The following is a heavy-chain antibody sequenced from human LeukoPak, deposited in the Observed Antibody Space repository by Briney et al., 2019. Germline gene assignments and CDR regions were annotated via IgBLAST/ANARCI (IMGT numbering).Heavy chain of an antibody. CDR3: ARSYYYYYHMDV. Sequence: ASVKVSCKVSGYTFTDYYMHWVQQAPGQGLEWMGWINPHTDGTKSAQNFQGRVTMTRDTSISTAYMELSRLTSDDTAVYYCARSYYYYYHMDVWGKGTTVTVSS. CDR1: GYTFTDYY. V-gene: IGHV1-2*02. CDR2: INPHTDGT. J-gene: IGHJ6*03.